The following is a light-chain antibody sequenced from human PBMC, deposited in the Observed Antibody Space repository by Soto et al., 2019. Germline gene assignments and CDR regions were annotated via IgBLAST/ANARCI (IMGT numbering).Light chain of an antibody. CDR3: QQYNNWPT. J-gene: IGKJ1*01. CDR2: GAS. Sequence: EVVLTQSPGTLSLSPGERVTLSCRASQSLSSTYLAWYQQKPGQAPRLLIYGASTRATGIPARFSGSGSGTEFTLTISSLQSEDFAVYYCQQYNNWPTFGQGIKVDIK. V-gene: IGKV3-15*01. CDR1: QSLSSTY.